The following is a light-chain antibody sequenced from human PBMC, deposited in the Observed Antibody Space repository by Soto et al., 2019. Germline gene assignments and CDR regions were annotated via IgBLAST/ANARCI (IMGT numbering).Light chain of an antibody. CDR1: QSVSSSY. CDR2: GAS. Sequence: ETVMTQSPATLSVSPGERATLSCRAIQSVSSSYLAWYQQKPGQAPRLLIYGASSRATGIPDRFSGSGSGTDFTLTISNLEPEDFAVYYCQQHSHWPPWTFGQGTKVDI. CDR3: QQHSHWPPWT. J-gene: IGKJ1*01. V-gene: IGKV3D-20*02.